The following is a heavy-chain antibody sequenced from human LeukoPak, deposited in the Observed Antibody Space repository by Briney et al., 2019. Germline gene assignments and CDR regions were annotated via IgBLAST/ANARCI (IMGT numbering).Heavy chain of an antibody. CDR2: INPNSGGT. V-gene: IGHV1-2*02. J-gene: IGHJ4*02. CDR1: GYTFTGYY. D-gene: IGHD6-13*01. Sequence: GASVKVSCKASGYTFTGYYMHWVRQAPGQGLEWMGWINPNSGGTDYAQKFQGRVTMTRDTSISTAYMELNRLTSDDTAVYYCARDRRRKRAAPGTIDYWGQGALVTVAS. CDR3: ARDRRRKRAAPGTIDY.